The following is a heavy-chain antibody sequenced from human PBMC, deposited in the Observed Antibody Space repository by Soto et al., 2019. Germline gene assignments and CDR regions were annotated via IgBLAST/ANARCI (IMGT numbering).Heavy chain of an antibody. D-gene: IGHD3-22*01. V-gene: IGHV1-69*02. CDR1: GGTFSSYT. CDR3: ASGYYYDSSGYYPSYYYYGMDV. CDR2: IIPILGIA. J-gene: IGHJ6*02. Sequence: SVKVSCKASGGTFSSYTISWVRQAPGQGLEWMGRIIPILGIANYAQKFQGRVTITADKSTSTAYMELSSLRSEDTAVYYCASGYYYDSSGYYPSYYYYGMDVWGQGTTVTVSS.